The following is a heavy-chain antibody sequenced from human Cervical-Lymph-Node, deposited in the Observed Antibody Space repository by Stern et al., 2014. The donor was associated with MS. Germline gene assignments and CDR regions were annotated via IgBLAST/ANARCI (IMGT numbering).Heavy chain of an antibody. CDR3: AGSIAPRRFDY. Sequence: EVQLVQSGGGLVQPGGSLRLSCAASGFTFNSYWMSWVRQAPGQGLEWVANIKQDGSKKYYVDSVKGRFTISRDNAKNSLYLQMNSLRAEDTAVYYCAGSIAPRRFDYWGQGALVTVSS. D-gene: IGHD6-6*01. CDR1: GFTFNSYW. V-gene: IGHV3-7*01. CDR2: IKQDGSKK. J-gene: IGHJ4*02.